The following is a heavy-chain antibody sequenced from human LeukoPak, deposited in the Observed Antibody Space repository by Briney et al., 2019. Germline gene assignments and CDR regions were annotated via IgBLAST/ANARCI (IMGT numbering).Heavy chain of an antibody. J-gene: IGHJ6*02. CDR1: GYTFTSYY. D-gene: IGHD6-19*01. CDR3: ARAPGAVAATYCYGMDV. Sequence: ASVKVSCKRSGYTFTSYYMHWVRQPPAQGLEWMGIINTSGGRTNKAQKFQGRLTITMDTSTSTVSMDLNSLRSEDTAVSFYARAPGAVAATYCYGMDVWGQGSTVTVSS. CDR2: INTSGGRT. V-gene: IGHV1-46*01.